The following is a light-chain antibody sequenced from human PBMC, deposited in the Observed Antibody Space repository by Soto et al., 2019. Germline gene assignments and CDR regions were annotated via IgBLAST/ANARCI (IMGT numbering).Light chain of an antibody. V-gene: IGKV1-39*01. Sequence: DIQMTQSPSSLPASVGDSVTITCRSSQTINKYLSWYQHKPGQAPKLLIYGASSLHKGVPVRFGGSGAGTFFTLTISSLQPEDFATYYCQQSYTTPGTFGRGTTVEIK. J-gene: IGKJ1*01. CDR3: QQSYTTPGT. CDR2: GAS. CDR1: QTINKY.